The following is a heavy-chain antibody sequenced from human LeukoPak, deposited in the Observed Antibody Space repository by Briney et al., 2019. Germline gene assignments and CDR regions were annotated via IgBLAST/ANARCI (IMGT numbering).Heavy chain of an antibody. CDR2: IKAKGFGETI. CDR1: GFSFSTAW. Sequence: PGGSLRLSCGASGFSFSTAWMSWVRQAPGKGLEWVARIKAKGFGETIDYAAPVRGRFSISRDDSKNTLYLQMNSLKTEDTAMYYCVIDDYYDKSGPSGADYFDYWGQGTLVTVSS. D-gene: IGHD3-22*01. J-gene: IGHJ4*02. V-gene: IGHV3-15*01. CDR3: VIDDYYDKSGPSGADYFDY.